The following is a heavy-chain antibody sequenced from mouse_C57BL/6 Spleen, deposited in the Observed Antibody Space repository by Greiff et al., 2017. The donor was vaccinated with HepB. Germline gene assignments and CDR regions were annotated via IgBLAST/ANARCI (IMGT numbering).Heavy chain of an antibody. V-gene: IGHV3-6*01. CDR3: ARNGYYDPFDY. J-gene: IGHJ2*01. Sequence: ESGPGLVKPSQSLSLTCSVTGYSITSGYYWNWIRQFPGNKLEWMGYISYDGSNNYNPSLKNRISITRDTSKNQFFLKLNSVTTEDTATYYCARNGYYDPFDYWGQGTTLTVSS. D-gene: IGHD2-3*01. CDR2: ISYDGSN. CDR1: GYSITSGYY.